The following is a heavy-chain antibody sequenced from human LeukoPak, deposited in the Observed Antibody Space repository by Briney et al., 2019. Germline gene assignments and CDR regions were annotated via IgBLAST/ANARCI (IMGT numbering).Heavy chain of an antibody. V-gene: IGHV3-21*01. Sequence: GGSLRLSCAASGFTFSSYSMNWVRQAPGKGLEWVSSISSSSSHIYYADSVKGRFTISRDNAKNSLYLQMNSLRAEDTAVYYCARLKRWLQPYYFDYWGQGTLVTVSS. CDR1: GFTFSSYS. CDR2: ISSSSSHI. CDR3: ARLKRWLQPYYFDY. D-gene: IGHD5-24*01. J-gene: IGHJ4*02.